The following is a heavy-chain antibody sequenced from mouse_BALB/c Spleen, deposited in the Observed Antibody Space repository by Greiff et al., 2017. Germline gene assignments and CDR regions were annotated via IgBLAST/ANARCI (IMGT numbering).Heavy chain of an antibody. V-gene: IGHV1-14*01. J-gene: IGHJ4*01. Sequence: VHVKQSGPELVKPGASVKMSCKASGYTFTSYVMHWVKQKPGQGLEWIGYINPYNDGTKYNEKFKGKATLTSNKSSSTAYMELSSLTSEDSAVYYCAREDYGNYRAMDYWGQGTSVTVSS. CDR1: GYTFTSYV. D-gene: IGHD2-1*01. CDR2: INPYNDGT. CDR3: AREDYGNYRAMDY.